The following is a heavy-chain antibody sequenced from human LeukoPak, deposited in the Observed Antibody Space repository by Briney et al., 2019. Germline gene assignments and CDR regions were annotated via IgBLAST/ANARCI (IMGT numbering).Heavy chain of an antibody. J-gene: IGHJ6*03. CDR1: GFTFDDYG. V-gene: IGHV3-9*01. CDR2: ISWNSGSI. CDR3: AKDLQQTPDYMDV. D-gene: IGHD6-13*01. Sequence: GGSLRLSCAASGFTFDDYGMHWVRQAPGKGLGWVSGISWNSGSIGNADSVKGRFTISRDNAKNSLYLQMNSLRAEDTALYYCAKDLQQTPDYMDVWGKGTTVTVSS.